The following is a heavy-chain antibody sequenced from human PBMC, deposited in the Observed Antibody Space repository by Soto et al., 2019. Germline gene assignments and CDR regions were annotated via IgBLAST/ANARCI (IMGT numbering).Heavy chain of an antibody. D-gene: IGHD2-2*01. J-gene: IGHJ6*02. CDR2: ISYNGDT. CDR1: GDSVSNGDYY. CDR3: ARDVSSSQGMDV. Sequence: QVQLQESGPGLVKSSETLSLTCTVSGDSVSNGDYYWSWIRQPPGKGLEWIGYISYNGDTNYNPSLKSRLTILADTSKNHFSLNLTSVTAADTAVYYCARDVSSSQGMDVWGQGTTVTVSS. V-gene: IGHV4-61*03.